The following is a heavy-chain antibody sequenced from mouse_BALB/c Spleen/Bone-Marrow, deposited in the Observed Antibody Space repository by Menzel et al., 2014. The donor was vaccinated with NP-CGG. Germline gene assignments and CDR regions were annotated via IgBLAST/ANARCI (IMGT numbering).Heavy chain of an antibody. CDR3: TRSAARSDY. V-gene: IGHV1-5*01. CDR2: IYPGNGDT. D-gene: IGHD3-1*01. J-gene: IGHJ2*01. Sequence: EVQRVESGTVLARPGTSVKMSCKASGYSFTSFWMHWIKQRPGQGLQWIGAIYPGNGDTSYTQNFKGKAKLTAVTSASTAYMELSSLTNEDSAVYYCTRSAARSDYWGQGTTLTVSS. CDR1: GYSFTSFW.